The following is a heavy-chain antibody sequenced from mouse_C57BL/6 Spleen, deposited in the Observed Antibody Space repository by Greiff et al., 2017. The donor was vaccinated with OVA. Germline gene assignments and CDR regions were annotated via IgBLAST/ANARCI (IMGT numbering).Heavy chain of an antibody. CDR3: ARIYDGYPGRY. J-gene: IGHJ2*01. CDR1: GFNVKDYY. D-gene: IGHD2-3*01. Sequence: EVKLMESGAELVKPGASVKLSCTASGFNVKDYYMHRVKQRTEQGLEWIGRIDPEDGETKYAPKFQGKATITADTSSNTAYLQLSSLTSEDTAVYYCARIYDGYPGRYWGQGTTLTVSS. CDR2: IDPEDGET. V-gene: IGHV14-2*01.